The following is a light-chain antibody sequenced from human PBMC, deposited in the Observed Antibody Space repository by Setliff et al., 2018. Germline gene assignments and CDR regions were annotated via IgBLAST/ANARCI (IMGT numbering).Light chain of an antibody. CDR1: SSDIGNYDL. Sequence: QSALTQPASVSGSPGQSITISCTGTSSDIGNYDLVSWYQHSPGEAPKLLIYEVDERPSGVSNRLSGSKSGNTASLTISGLQAEDGADYSCCSYAGNSLYVFGTGTKVTVL. J-gene: IGLJ1*01. V-gene: IGLV2-23*02. CDR3: CSYAGNSLYV. CDR2: EVD.